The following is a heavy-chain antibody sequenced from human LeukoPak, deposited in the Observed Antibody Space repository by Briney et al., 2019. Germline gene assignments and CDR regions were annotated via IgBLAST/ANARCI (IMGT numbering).Heavy chain of an antibody. CDR2: IYHSGST. V-gene: IGHV4-4*02. J-gene: IGHJ5*02. Sequence: SGTLSLTCAVSGGSISSSNWWSWVRQPPGKGLEWIGEIYHSGSTNYNPSLKSRVTISVDTSKNQFSLKLSSVTAADTAVYYCARTGGSYSWFDPWGQGTLVTVSS. CDR1: GGSISSSNW. CDR3: ARTGGSYSWFDP. D-gene: IGHD3-16*01.